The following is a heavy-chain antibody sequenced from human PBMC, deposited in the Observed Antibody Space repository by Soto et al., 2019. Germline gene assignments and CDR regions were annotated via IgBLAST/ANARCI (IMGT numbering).Heavy chain of an antibody. D-gene: IGHD5-18*01. CDR2: ISYDGSNK. CDR1: GFTFSSYG. Sequence: QVQLVESGGGVVQPGRSLRLSCAASGFTFSSYGMHWVRQAPGKGLEWVAVISYDGSNKYYADSVKGRFTISRDNSKNTLYLQMNSLRAADAAVYYCAKDQGYSYGRTYCMDVWGQGTTVTVSS. J-gene: IGHJ6*02. CDR3: AKDQGYSYGRTYCMDV. V-gene: IGHV3-30*18.